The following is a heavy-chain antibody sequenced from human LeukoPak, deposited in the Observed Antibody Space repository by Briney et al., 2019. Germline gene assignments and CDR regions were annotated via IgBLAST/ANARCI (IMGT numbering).Heavy chain of an antibody. J-gene: IGHJ6*03. CDR3: WRQDQDLCPTSRCLHYYYMPG. D-gene: IGHD5/OR15-5a*01. CDR1: RGSICAYH. CDR2: VYSSGGA. Sequence: SETLSLTCTISRGSICAYHWTWIRQPPGKGLEWIGYVYSSGGAYYNTSLRNRLTLAVDTSNNQFSLKIRSVSAAHTADYFCWRQDQDLCPTSRCLHYYYMPGWGNGITVTVSS. V-gene: IGHV4-59*01.